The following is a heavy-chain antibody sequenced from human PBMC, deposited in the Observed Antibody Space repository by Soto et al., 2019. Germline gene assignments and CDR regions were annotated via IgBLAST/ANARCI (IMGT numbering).Heavy chain of an antibody. CDR1: GFTFTNAW. CDR3: TTDRDGYRGPLGY. J-gene: IGHJ4*02. CDR2: IKSKTDGGTT. V-gene: IGHV3-15*07. D-gene: IGHD2-21*01. Sequence: EVQLVESGGGLVKPGGSLRLSCAASGFTFTNAWMNWVRQAPGKGLEWVGRIKSKTDGGTTDYAAPVKGRFTISRDDSKNTLYLQMNSLKTEDTAVYYCTTDRDGYRGPLGYWGQGTLVTVSS.